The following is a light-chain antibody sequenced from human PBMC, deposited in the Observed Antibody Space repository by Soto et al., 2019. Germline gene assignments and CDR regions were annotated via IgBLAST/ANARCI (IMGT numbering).Light chain of an antibody. CDR2: GNI. CDR1: SSNIGAGYD. V-gene: IGLV1-40*01. CDR3: QSYDSSLTVV. Sequence: QSVLTQPPSVSGAPGQRVTISCTGSSSNIGAGYDVHWYQQVPGTAPKLLIYGNINRPSGVPDRFSGSKSGTSASLAITGLQADDEADYYCQSYDSSLTVVFGGGTQLTVL. J-gene: IGLJ2*01.